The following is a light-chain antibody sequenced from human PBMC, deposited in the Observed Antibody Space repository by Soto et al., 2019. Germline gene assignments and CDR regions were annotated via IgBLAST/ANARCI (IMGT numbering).Light chain of an antibody. V-gene: IGLV4-69*01. CDR1: SGHSSYA. Sequence: QPVLTQSPSASASLGASVKLTCTLSSGHSSYAIAWHQQQPEKGPRYLMKLNSDGSHNKGDGIPDRFSGSSSGAERYLTISSLQSEDEAHYYCQTWNTGTHVVFGGGTKLTVL. CDR3: QTWNTGTHVV. CDR2: LNSDGSH. J-gene: IGLJ2*01.